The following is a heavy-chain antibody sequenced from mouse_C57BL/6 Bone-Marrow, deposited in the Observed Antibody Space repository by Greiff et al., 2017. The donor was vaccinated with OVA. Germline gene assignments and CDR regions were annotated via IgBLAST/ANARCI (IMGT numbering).Heavy chain of an antibody. CDR3: VLFITTVLASMDY. V-gene: IGHV10-1*01. D-gene: IGHD1-1*01. CDR2: IRSKSNNYAT. Sequence: EVQLVESGGGLVQPKGSLKLSCAASGFSFNTYAMNWVRQAPGKGLEWVARIRSKSNNYATYYAASVKDRFTISRDDSESMLYLQMNNLKTADTSMYYCVLFITTVLASMDYWGQGPSVTVSS. J-gene: IGHJ4*01. CDR1: GFSFNTYA.